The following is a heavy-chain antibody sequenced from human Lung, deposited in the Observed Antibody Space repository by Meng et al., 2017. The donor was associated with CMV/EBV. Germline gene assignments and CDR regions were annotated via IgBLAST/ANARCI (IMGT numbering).Heavy chain of an antibody. CDR3: VRALYYLAGDGYYHDF. D-gene: IGHD2-21*01. J-gene: IGHJ4*02. CDR1: SLRTDNYF. Sequence: SLRTDNYFWCAIPLPPGKRLVWFGYFLYSRATYSIPSLQSRLTVTFDTSTNPFSLRLTSVTAADTAVYYCVRALYYLAGDGYYHDFWGPGTLVTVSS. V-gene: IGHV4-30-4*01. CDR2: FLYSRAT.